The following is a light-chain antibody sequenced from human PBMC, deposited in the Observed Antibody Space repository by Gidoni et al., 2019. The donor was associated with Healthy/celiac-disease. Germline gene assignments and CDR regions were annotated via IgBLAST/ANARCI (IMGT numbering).Light chain of an antibody. V-gene: IGKV1-5*03. CDR3: QQYNSYLFT. CDR1: QSISSW. CDR2: KAS. J-gene: IGKJ3*01. Sequence: DIQMTQSPSTLSASVGDRVTITCRASQSISSWLAWYQQKPGKAPKLLIYKASSLESGVPSRCSGSGSGTEFTLTISSLQPDDFATYYCQQYNSYLFTFXPXTKVDIK.